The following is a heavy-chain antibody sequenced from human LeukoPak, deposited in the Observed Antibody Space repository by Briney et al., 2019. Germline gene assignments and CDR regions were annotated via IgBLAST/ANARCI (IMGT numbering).Heavy chain of an antibody. CDR3: ARDYDILSGGDL. V-gene: IGHV1-2*02. D-gene: IGHD3-9*01. Sequence: GASVKVPCKASGYTFTGYYMHWVRQAPGQGLEWMGWINPNSGGTNYAQKFQGRVTMTRDTSISTAYMELRRLRSDDTAVYYCARDYDILSGGDLWGQGTLVTVSS. CDR1: GYTFTGYY. J-gene: IGHJ4*02. CDR2: INPNSGGT.